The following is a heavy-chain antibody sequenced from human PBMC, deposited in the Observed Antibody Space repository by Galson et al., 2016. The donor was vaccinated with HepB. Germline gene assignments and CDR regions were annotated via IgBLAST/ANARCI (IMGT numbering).Heavy chain of an antibody. V-gene: IGHV3-48*02. CDR1: GFIFSVYN. CDR2: ITSSSVTM. CDR3: ARDDYFRLGY. J-gene: IGHJ4*02. D-gene: IGHD3-16*01. Sequence: SLRLSCAASGFIFSVYNMNWARQAPGKGLEWIAWITSSSVTMYYADSVKGRFTISRDNAKNSPYLEMNSLRDEDTAVYYCARDDYFRLGYWGQGTLVTVSS.